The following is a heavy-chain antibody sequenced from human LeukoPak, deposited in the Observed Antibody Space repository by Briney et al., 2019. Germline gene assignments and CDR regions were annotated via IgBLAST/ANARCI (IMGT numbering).Heavy chain of an antibody. CDR2: IYYSGST. D-gene: IGHD1-20*01. V-gene: IGHV4-39*07. J-gene: IGHJ3*02. CDR1: GGSISSNSYY. Sequence: PSETLSLTCTVSGGSISSNSYYWGWIRQPPGKGLEWIGSIYYSGSTNYNPSLKSRVTISVDTSKNQFSLKLSSVTAADTAVYYCARCNWNDDPDDAFDIWGQGTMVTVSS. CDR3: ARCNWNDDPDDAFDI.